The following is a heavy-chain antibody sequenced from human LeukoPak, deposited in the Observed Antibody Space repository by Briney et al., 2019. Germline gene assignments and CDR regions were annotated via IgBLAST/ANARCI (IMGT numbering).Heavy chain of an antibody. J-gene: IGHJ4*02. CDR3: ARGGFYYDSSGHVESFDY. D-gene: IGHD3-22*01. Sequence: ASVKVSCKASGYTFTTYGVSWVRQAPGQGLEWMGCINTHNGDTNYAQKVQDRVTMTTDTSTNTAYMELRSLRSDDTAVYYCARGGFYYDSSGHVESFDYWGQGTLVTVSS. V-gene: IGHV1-18*01. CDR1: GYTFTTYG. CDR2: INTHNGDT.